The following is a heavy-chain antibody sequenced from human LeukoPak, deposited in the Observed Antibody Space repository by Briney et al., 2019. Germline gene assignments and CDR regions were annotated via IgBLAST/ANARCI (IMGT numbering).Heavy chain of an antibody. J-gene: IGHJ6*03. V-gene: IGHV1-69*05. CDR2: IIPIFGTA. D-gene: IGHD6-13*01. CDR3: ARDRIAAAGYYYYYMDV. Sequence: SVKVSSKASGGTFSSYAISWVRQAPGQGLEWMGGIIPIFGTANYAQKFQGRVTITTDESTSTAYMELSSLRSEDTAVYYCARDRIAAAGYYYYYMDVWGKGTTVTVSS. CDR1: GGTFSSYA.